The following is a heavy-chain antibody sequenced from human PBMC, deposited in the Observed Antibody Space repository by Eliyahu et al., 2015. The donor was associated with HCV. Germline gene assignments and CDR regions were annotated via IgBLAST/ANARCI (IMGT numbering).Heavy chain of an antibody. D-gene: IGHD3-22*01. Sequence: EVQLVESGGGLVKPGGSLRXSCAASGFTFSSYSMNWVRQAPGKGLEWVSSISSSSSYIYYADSVKGRFTISRDNAKNSLYLQMNSLRAEDTAVYYCARDPYHDSSGYSDYWGQGTLVTVSS. CDR2: ISSSSSYI. CDR3: ARDPYHDSSGYSDY. V-gene: IGHV3-21*01. J-gene: IGHJ4*02. CDR1: GFTFSSYS.